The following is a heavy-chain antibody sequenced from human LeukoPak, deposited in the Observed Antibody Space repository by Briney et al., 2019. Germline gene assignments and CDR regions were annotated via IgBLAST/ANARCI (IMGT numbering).Heavy chain of an antibody. CDR3: AKDPWSYGDSKGRYFDY. CDR1: GFTFSSYG. D-gene: IGHD4-17*01. J-gene: IGHJ4*02. Sequence: PGGSLRLSCAASGFTFSSYGMHWVRQAPGKGLEWVAVIWYDGSNKYYADSVKGRFTISRDNSKNTLYLQMNSLRAEDTAVYYCAKDPWSYGDSKGRYFDYWGQGTLVTVSS. CDR2: IWYDGSNK. V-gene: IGHV3-33*06.